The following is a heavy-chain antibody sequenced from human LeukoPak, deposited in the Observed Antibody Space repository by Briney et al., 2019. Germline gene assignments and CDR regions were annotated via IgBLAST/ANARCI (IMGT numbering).Heavy chain of an antibody. CDR2: TYYSGST. Sequence: PSQTLSLTCTVSGGSISSGGYYWIWIRQHPGKGLEGIGYTYYSGSTYYNPSLKSRVTISVYTSKNKLSLNLSSLTAAATAVYHCARDLSDDGSPYTHYGMAVWGQGTTVTVSS. V-gene: IGHV4-31*03. D-gene: IGHD3-16*01. CDR3: ARDLSDDGSPYTHYGMAV. J-gene: IGHJ6*02. CDR1: GGSISSGGYY.